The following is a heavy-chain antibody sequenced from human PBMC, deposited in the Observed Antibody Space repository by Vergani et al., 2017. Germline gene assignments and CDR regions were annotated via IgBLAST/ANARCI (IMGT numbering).Heavy chain of an antibody. CDR3: ARALXGRMVRGVIPLPDY. Sequence: QVQLVQSGAEVKKPGSSVKVSCKASGGTFSSYAISWVRQAPGQGLEWMGGIIPIFGTANYAQKFQGRVTITADESTSTAYMELSSLRSEDTAVYYCARALXGRMVRGVIPLPDYWGQGTLVTVSS. J-gene: IGHJ4*02. V-gene: IGHV1-69*12. D-gene: IGHD3-10*01. CDR2: IIPIFGTA. CDR1: GGTFSSYA.